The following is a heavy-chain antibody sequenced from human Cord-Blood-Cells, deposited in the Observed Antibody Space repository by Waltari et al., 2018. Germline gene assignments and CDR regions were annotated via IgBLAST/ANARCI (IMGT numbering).Heavy chain of an antibody. J-gene: IGHJ3*02. V-gene: IGHV4-34*01. Sequence: QVQLQQWGAGLLKPSETLSLTCAVYGGSFSGYYWSWNRQPPGKGLEWIGEINHSGSTNYNPSLKSRVTISVDTAKNQFSLKLSSVTAADTAVYYCARAMTRVAFDIWGQGTMVTVSS. D-gene: IGHD4-17*01. CDR3: ARAMTRVAFDI. CDR2: INHSGST. CDR1: GGSFSGYY.